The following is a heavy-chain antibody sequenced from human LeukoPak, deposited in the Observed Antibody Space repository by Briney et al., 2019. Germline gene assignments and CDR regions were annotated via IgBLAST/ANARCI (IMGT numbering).Heavy chain of an antibody. J-gene: IGHJ4*02. V-gene: IGHV3-43*01. CDR2: ISWDGGST. CDR3: ATSRTFDY. Sequence: PGGSLRLSCAASGFTFDDYTMHWVRQAPGKGLEWVSLISWDGGSTYYADSVKGRFTISRDNSKNSLYLQMNSLRTEDTALYYCATSRTFDYWGQGTLVTVSS. CDR1: GFTFDDYT.